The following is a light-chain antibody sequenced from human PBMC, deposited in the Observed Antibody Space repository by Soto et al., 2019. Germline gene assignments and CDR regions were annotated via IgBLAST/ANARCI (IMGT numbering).Light chain of an antibody. Sequence: ESVVTQSPGTLSLSPGERATLSCRASQSVSSGYLAWYQHKPGQAPRLLIYGASSRATGIPDRFSGSGSATDFTLTISRLEPDDFAVYYCHQYGSSPFTFGQGTRLEIK. CDR1: QSVSSGY. J-gene: IGKJ2*01. CDR2: GAS. CDR3: HQYGSSPFT. V-gene: IGKV3-20*01.